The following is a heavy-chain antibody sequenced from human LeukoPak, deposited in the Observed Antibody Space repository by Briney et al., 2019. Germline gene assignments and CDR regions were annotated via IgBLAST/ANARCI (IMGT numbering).Heavy chain of an antibody. CDR1: GFTFSSYG. D-gene: IGHD3-10*01. J-gene: IGHJ6*02. V-gene: IGHV3-30*18. Sequence: GGSLRLSCAASGFTFSSYGMHWVRQAPGKGLEWVAVISYDGSNKYYADSVKGRFTISRGNSKNTLYLQMNSLRAEDTAVYYCAKGMVRGVAIDYYGMDVWGQGTTVTVSS. CDR2: ISYDGSNK. CDR3: AKGMVRGVAIDYYGMDV.